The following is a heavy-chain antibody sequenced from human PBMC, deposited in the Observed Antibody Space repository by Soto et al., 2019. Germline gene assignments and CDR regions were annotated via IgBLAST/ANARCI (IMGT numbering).Heavy chain of an antibody. CDR2: IYYSGST. D-gene: IGHD1-26*01. CDR1: CGSISSYY. CDR3: ARDAEVGATVRGWFDP. V-gene: IGHV4-59*01. Sequence: PETLSLTPTGSCGSISSYYWSWIRQPPGKGLEWIGYIYYSGSTNYNPSLKSQVTISVDTSKNQFSLKLSSVTAADTAVYYCARDAEVGATVRGWFDPWGQGTLVIVSS. J-gene: IGHJ5*02.